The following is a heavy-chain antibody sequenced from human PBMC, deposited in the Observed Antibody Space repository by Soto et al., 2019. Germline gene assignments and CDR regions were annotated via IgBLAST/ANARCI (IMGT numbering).Heavy chain of an antibody. J-gene: IGHJ4*02. CDR1: GFTFDDYA. CDR3: ARPPRIAAAGTLGPRSGPYYFDY. Sequence: GGSLRLSCAASGFTFDDYAMHWVRQAPGKGLEWVSAFSCSSSYIYYADSVKGRFTISRDNAKNSLYLQMNSLRAEDTAVYYCARPPRIAAAGTLGPRSGPYYFDYWGQGTLVTVSS. CDR2: FSCSSSYI. V-gene: IGHV3-21*01. D-gene: IGHD6-13*01.